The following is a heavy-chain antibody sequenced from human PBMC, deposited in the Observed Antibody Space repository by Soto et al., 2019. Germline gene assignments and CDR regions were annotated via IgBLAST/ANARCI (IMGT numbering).Heavy chain of an antibody. CDR2: IYYSGST. Sequence: SETLSLTCTVSGGSISSYYWSWIRQPPGKVLEWIGYIYYSGSTNYNPSLKSRVTISVDTSRIHFSLKLISVTAAYTAVYFCARQPYDSSYYFDYWGQGTLVTVSS. V-gene: IGHV4-59*08. CDR1: GGSISSYY. J-gene: IGHJ4*02. D-gene: IGHD3-22*01. CDR3: ARQPYDSSYYFDY.